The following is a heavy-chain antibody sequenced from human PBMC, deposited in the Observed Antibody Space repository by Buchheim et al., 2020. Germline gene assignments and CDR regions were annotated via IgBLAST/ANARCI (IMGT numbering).Heavy chain of an antibody. CDR1: GDSISSTSYF. Sequence: QLQLQESGPGLVKPSETLSLTCTVSGDSISSTSYFWGWIRQPPGKGLEWIGNIYYNGNTYCNPSLETRLTISVDTSKNQFSLKVSSVTAADTAVYYCARLSKALGRAMDYWGQGTL. CDR2: IYYNGNT. V-gene: IGHV4-39*01. J-gene: IGHJ4*02. CDR3: ARLSKALGRAMDY.